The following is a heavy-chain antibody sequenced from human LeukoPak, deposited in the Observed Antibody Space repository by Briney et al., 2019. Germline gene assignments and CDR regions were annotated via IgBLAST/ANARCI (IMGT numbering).Heavy chain of an antibody. CDR1: GYTFTGYY. V-gene: IGHV1-2*02. J-gene: IGHJ5*02. CDR2: INPNHGDT. D-gene: IGHD3-22*01. Sequence: ASVKVSCKASGYTFTGYYMHWVRQAPGQGLEWMGWINPNHGDTNYAQKFQDRVSMTRDTSISTAYMHLSRLRSADTAVYYCARVRYYYDSSGQYNWFDPWGQGTLVTVSS. CDR3: ARVRYYYDSSGQYNWFDP.